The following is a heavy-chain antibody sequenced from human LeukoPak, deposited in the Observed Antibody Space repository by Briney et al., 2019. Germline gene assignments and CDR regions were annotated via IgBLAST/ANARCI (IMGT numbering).Heavy chain of an antibody. CDR1: GFTFSSYS. CDR3: ARDDQRWLQHYFDY. Sequence: PGGSLRLSCAASGFTFSSYSMNWVRQAPGKGLEWVSSISSSSSYIYYADSVKGRFTISRDNAKNSLYLQTNSLRAEDTAVYYCARDDQRWLQHYFDYWGQGTLVTVSS. J-gene: IGHJ4*02. CDR2: ISSSSSYI. D-gene: IGHD5-24*01. V-gene: IGHV3-21*01.